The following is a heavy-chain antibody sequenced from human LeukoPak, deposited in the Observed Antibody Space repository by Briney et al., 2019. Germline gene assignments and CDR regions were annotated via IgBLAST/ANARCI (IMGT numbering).Heavy chain of an antibody. CDR1: GFTFSSSW. D-gene: IGHD6-13*01. CDR2: IKQDGSEK. J-gene: IGHJ5*02. CDR3: ARDLYSSNDA. Sequence: GGSLSLSCAASGFTFSSSWMSWVRQAPGKGLDWVANIKQDGSEKYYVDSVKGRFTISRDNAKNSLYLQMNSLRAEDTAVYYCARDLYSSNDAWGQGTLVTVSS. V-gene: IGHV3-7*01.